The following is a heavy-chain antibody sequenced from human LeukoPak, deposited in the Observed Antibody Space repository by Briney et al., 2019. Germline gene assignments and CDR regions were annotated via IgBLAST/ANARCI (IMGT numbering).Heavy chain of an antibody. J-gene: IGHJ4*02. V-gene: IGHV1-46*01. CDR2: INPSGGST. CDR3: ARDQYDFWSGYYTGSPWSEYDY. Sequence: GASVKVSCKASGYTFTGYYMHWVRQAPGQGLEWMGIINPSGGSTSYAQKFQGRVTMTRDTSTSTVYMELSSLRSEDTAVYYCARDQYDFWSGYYTGSPWSEYDYWGQGTLVTVSS. D-gene: IGHD3-3*01. CDR1: GYTFTGYY.